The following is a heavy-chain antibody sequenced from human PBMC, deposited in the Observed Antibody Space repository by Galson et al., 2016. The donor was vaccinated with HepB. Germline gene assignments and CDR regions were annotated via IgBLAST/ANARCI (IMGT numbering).Heavy chain of an antibody. J-gene: IGHJ4*02. CDR3: ARHTFHFDY. V-gene: IGHV5-51*01. CDR1: GYSFTTFW. CDR2: IYPGDSDT. Sequence: QSGAEVKKPGESLKISCQDSGYSFTTFWIGWVRQMPGKGLEWMGIIYPGDSDTRYNTSFEGQVTMSVDKSISTAYLQWSSLKASDTAMYYCARHTFHFDYWGQGTQVTVSS.